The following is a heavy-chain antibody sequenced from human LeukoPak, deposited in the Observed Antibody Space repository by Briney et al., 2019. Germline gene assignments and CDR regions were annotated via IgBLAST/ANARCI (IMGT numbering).Heavy chain of an antibody. CDR1: GFTFSNYA. CDR2: ISGSGGST. CDR3: AKDLKYSSSSPIDY. V-gene: IGHV3-23*01. D-gene: IGHD6-13*01. J-gene: IGHJ4*02. Sequence: GGSLRLSCAASGFTFSNYAMTWVRQAQGTGLEWVSAISGSGGSTYYADSVKGRFTISRDNSKNTLYVQMNSLRAEDTAIYYCAKDLKYSSSSPIDYWGQGTLVTVSS.